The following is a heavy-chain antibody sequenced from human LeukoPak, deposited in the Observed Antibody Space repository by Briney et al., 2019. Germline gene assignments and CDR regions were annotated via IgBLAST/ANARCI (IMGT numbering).Heavy chain of an antibody. D-gene: IGHD5-18*01. CDR3: ARARGYSSYYFDY. CDR2: INHSGST. V-gene: IGHV4-34*01. Sequence: SETLSLTCAVYGGSFSGYYWSWIRQPPGKGLEWIGEINHSGSTNYNPSLKSRVSISVDTSKNQFSLKLSSVTAADTAVYYCARARGYSSYYFDYWGQGTLVTVSS. J-gene: IGHJ4*02. CDR1: GGSFSGYY.